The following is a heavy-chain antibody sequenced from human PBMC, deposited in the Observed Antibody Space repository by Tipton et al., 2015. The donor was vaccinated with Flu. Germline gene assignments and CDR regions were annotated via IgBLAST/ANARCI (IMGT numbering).Heavy chain of an antibody. Sequence: SLRLSCAASGFSFSGYEMNWVRQAPGKGLEWVSLISPSGSTRHYADSVKGRITISRDNAKNELYLVLNSLRAEDTAVYYCARGFTIFAVGTFDNWGQGTQVTVSS. J-gene: IGHJ4*02. CDR2: ISPSGSTR. D-gene: IGHD3-3*01. V-gene: IGHV3-48*03. CDR1: GFSFSGYE. CDR3: ARGFTIFAVGTFDN.